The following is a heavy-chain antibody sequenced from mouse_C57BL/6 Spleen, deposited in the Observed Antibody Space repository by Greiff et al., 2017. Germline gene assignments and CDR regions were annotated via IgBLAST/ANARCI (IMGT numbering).Heavy chain of an antibody. Sequence: VQLQQPGTELVKPGASVKLSCKASGYTFTSYWMHWVKQRPGQGLEWIGNINPSNGGTNYNEKFKGKATLTVDKSSSTAYMQLSSLTSEASVVYYGASDYGSSAWFAYWGQGTLLTVSS. CDR1: GYTFTSYW. D-gene: IGHD1-1*01. CDR2: INPSNGGT. CDR3: ASDYGSSAWFAY. J-gene: IGHJ3*01. V-gene: IGHV1-53*01.